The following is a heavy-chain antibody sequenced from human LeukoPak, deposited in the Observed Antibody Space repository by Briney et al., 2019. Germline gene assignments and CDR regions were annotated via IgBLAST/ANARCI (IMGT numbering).Heavy chain of an antibody. Sequence: GGSLRLSCAASGFTFSSYWMSWVRQAPGKGLEWVANIKQDGSEKYYVHSVKGRFTISRDNAKISLYLQMNSLRAEDTAVYYCARDTISDDAFDIWGQGTMVTVSS. CDR2: IKQDGSEK. CDR1: GFTFSSYW. D-gene: IGHD3-10*01. CDR3: ARDTISDDAFDI. J-gene: IGHJ3*02. V-gene: IGHV3-7*01.